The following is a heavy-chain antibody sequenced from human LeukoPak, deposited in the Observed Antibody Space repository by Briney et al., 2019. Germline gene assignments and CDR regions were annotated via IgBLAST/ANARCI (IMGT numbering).Heavy chain of an antibody. CDR2: ISGSGGST. D-gene: IGHD6-13*01. CDR3: AKAGYSSSWSPFSDAFDI. J-gene: IGHJ3*02. V-gene: IGHV3-23*01. Sequence: PGGSLRLSCAASGFTFSSYAMSWVRQAPGKGLEWVSAISGSGGSTYYADSVKGRFTISGDNSKNTLYPQMNSLRAEDTAVYYCAKAGYSSSWSPFSDAFDIWGQGTMVTVSS. CDR1: GFTFSSYA.